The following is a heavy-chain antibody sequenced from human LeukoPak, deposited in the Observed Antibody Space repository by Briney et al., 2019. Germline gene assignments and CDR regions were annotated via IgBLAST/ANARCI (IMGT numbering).Heavy chain of an antibody. V-gene: IGHV3-23*01. CDR3: AKGSRDSRPYYFDF. Sequence: PGGSLRLSCAASGFTFNSYAMSWVRRAPGKVLEWVSAITGSGGDTYHADSVKGRFTISRDNSENTLYLQMNSLRAEDTAVYYCAKGSRDSRPYYFDFWGQGTLVTVSS. CDR2: ITGSGGDT. D-gene: IGHD3-3*01. J-gene: IGHJ4*02. CDR1: GFTFNSYA.